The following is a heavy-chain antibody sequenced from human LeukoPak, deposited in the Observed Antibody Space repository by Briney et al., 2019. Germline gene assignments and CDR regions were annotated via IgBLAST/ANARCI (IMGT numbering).Heavy chain of an antibody. Sequence: GVSLRLSCAASGFTISSYAMSWVRQAPGKGLEWVSAISGSGGSTYYADSVKGRFTISRDNSKNTLYLQMNSLRAEDTAVYYCAKVYPGALFLGELSISFDYWGQGTLVTVSS. D-gene: IGHD3-16*02. J-gene: IGHJ4*02. CDR2: ISGSGGST. V-gene: IGHV3-23*01. CDR3: AKVYPGALFLGELSISFDY. CDR1: GFTISSYA.